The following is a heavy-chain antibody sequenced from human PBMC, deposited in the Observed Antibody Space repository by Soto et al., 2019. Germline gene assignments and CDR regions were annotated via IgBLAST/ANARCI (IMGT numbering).Heavy chain of an antibody. CDR1: GGSINNGYW. CDR3: AYSSGWWGLDV. V-gene: IGHV4-4*02. CDR2: KHHSGST. Sequence: QVHLQESGPGLVKPSGTLSLTCGVSGGSINNGYWWTWVRQPPGKGLEWIGEKHHSGSTNYNLSLKSRVSISLDKSKNQSSLILRSVTAADTAVYYCAYSSGWWGLDVWGQGTTVTV. D-gene: IGHD6-19*01. J-gene: IGHJ6*02.